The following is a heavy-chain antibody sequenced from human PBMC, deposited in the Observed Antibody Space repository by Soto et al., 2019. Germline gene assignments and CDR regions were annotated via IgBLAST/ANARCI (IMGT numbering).Heavy chain of an antibody. CDR1: GFTFSSYS. CDR2: ISSSSSYI. Sequence: GGSLGLSCAASGFTFSSYSVNGVCQAPGKGLEWVSSISSSSSYIYYADSVKGRFTISRDNAKNSLYLQMNSLRAEDTAVYYCERDNVNILAFDIWGQGTMVTVS. CDR3: ERDNVNILAFDI. V-gene: IGHV3-21*01. J-gene: IGHJ3*02. D-gene: IGHD5-12*01.